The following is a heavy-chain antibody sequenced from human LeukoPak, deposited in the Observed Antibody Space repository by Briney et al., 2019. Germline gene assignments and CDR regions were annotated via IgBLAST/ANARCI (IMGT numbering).Heavy chain of an antibody. D-gene: IGHD3-16*02. Sequence: SETLSLTCAVYGGSFSGYYWSWIRQPPGKGLEWIGEINHSGSTNYNPSLKSRVTISVDTSKNQSSLKLSSVTAADTAVYYCARGLTYYDYVWGSYRYFWFDPWGQGTLVTVSS. CDR3: ARGLTYYDYVWGSYRYFWFDP. CDR1: GGSFSGYY. J-gene: IGHJ5*02. CDR2: INHSGST. V-gene: IGHV4-34*01.